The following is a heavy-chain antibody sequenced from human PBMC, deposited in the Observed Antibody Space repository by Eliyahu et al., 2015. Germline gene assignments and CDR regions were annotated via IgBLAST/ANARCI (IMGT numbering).Heavy chain of an antibody. CDR3: ARDPRYCSGGNCYTGALFDY. J-gene: IGHJ4*02. V-gene: IGHV3-53*01. D-gene: IGHD2-15*01. CDR2: IYSGGRT. Sequence: EVQLVESGGGLIQPGGSLRLSCAASGFTVSSNYMSWVRQAPGKGLEWVSLIYSGGRTYYADSVKGRFTISRDNSKNTLYLQMNSLRAEDTAVYYCARDPRYCSGGNCYTGALFDYWGQGTLVTVSS. CDR1: GFTVSSNY.